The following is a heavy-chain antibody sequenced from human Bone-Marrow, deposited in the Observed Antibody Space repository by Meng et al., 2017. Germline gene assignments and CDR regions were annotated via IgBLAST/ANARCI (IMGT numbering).Heavy chain of an antibody. CDR1: ACSTSSSNW. CDR3: ARATYYYVSSRRNMRDLPFDY. V-gene: IGHV4-4*02. D-gene: IGHD3-22*01. CDR2: IYHSGST. J-gene: IGHJ4*02. Sequence: GPGTVKPSVTLCRACSVTACSTSSSNWGSWVRQPPGNGLDWIGEIYHSGSTSYNPSLKSRVTIYVDKSKTQFSLKLSSVTAADTAVYYCARATYYYVSSRRNMRDLPFDYWGQGTLVTVSS.